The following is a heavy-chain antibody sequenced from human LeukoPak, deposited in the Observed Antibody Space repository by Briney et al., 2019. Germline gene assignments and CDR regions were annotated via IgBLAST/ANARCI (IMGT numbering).Heavy chain of an antibody. V-gene: IGHV4-59*01. D-gene: IGHD6-13*01. Sequence: SETLSLTCTVSGGSISSYYWSWIRQPPGKGLEWIGYIYYSGSTNYNPSLKSRVTISVDTSKNQFSLKLSSVTAADTAVYYCARVTLAAAGTERRAFDIWGQGTMVTVSS. CDR3: ARVTLAAAGTERRAFDI. CDR2: IYYSGST. CDR1: GGSISSYY. J-gene: IGHJ3*02.